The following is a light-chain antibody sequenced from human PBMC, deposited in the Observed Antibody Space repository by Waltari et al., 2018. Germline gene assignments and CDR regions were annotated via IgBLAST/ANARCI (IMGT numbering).Light chain of an antibody. CDR2: SAS. Sequence: EIVLTQSPATLSLSPGEMATLSCKASQSVSSYLAWYQPKPGQAPRLLIYSASNRATGLPARFSGSGSGTDFTLTISSLEPEDFAVYYCQQRSNWPRTFGQGTKVEI. V-gene: IGKV3-11*01. J-gene: IGKJ1*01. CDR3: QQRSNWPRT. CDR1: QSVSSY.